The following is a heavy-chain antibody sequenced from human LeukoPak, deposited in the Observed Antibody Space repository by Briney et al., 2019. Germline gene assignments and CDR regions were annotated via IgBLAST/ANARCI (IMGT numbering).Heavy chain of an antibody. CDR3: VSIAVAGTGAYFDY. CDR1: GGSISSGGYY. CDR2: IYYSGST. D-gene: IGHD6-19*01. J-gene: IGHJ4*02. V-gene: IGHV4-31*03. Sequence: SETLSLTCTVSGGSISSGGYYWSWIRQHPGKGLEWIGYIYYSGSTYYNPSLKSRVTISVDTSKNQFSLKLSSVTAADTAVYYCVSIAVAGTGAYFDYWGQGTLVTVSS.